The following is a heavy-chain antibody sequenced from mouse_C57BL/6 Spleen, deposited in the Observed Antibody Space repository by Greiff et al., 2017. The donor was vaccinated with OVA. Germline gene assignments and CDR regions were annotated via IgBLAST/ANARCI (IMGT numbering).Heavy chain of an antibody. CDR1: GYTFTSYW. V-gene: IGHV1-64*01. Sequence: VQLQQPGAELVKPGASVKLSCKASGYTFTSYWMHWVKQRPGQGLEWIGMIHPNSGSTNYNEKFKSKATLTVDKSSSTAYMQLSSLTSEDSAVYYCARSGDYYGSSYFDYWGQGTTLTVSS. CDR2: IHPNSGST. CDR3: ARSGDYYGSSYFDY. D-gene: IGHD1-1*01. J-gene: IGHJ2*01.